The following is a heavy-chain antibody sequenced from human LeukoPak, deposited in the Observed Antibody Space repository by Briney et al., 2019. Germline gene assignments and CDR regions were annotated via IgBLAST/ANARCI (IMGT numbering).Heavy chain of an antibody. V-gene: IGHV4-30-2*01. Sequence: PSETLSLTCTVSGDSISIGGYYWTWLRQPPGKGPEWIGYIYYSGSTYYNPSLKSRATILIDRSKNQFSLRVSSVTAADTAVYYCARWKPPVWFDPWGQGTLVTVSS. CDR2: IYYSGST. J-gene: IGHJ5*02. CDR3: ARWKPPVWFDP. CDR1: GDSISIGGYY. D-gene: IGHD1-1*01.